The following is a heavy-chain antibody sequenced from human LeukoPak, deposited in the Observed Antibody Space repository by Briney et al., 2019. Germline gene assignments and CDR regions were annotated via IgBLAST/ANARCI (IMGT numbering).Heavy chain of an antibody. CDR2: INPNSGGT. Sequence: ASVKVSCKASGYTFTGYYMHWVRQAPGQGLEWMGWINPNSGGTNYAQKFQGWVTMTRETSISTAYMELSRLRSDDTAVYYCARSPDYLNSNNDAFDIWGQGTMVTVSS. CDR1: GYTFTGYY. D-gene: IGHD4-11*01. J-gene: IGHJ3*02. V-gene: IGHV1-2*04. CDR3: ARSPDYLNSNNDAFDI.